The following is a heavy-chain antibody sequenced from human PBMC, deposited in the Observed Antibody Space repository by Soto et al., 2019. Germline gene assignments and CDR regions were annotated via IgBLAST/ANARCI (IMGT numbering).Heavy chain of an antibody. Sequence: GGSLRLSCAASGFTFSDHYMDWVRQAPGKGLEWVGRTRNKANSYTTEYAASVKGRFTISRDDSKNSLYLQMNSLKTEDTAVYYCAVFSYYYDSSGYYYDAFDIWGQGTMVTVSS. J-gene: IGHJ3*02. CDR1: GFTFSDHY. CDR2: TRNKANSYTT. CDR3: AVFSYYYDSSGYYYDAFDI. V-gene: IGHV3-72*01. D-gene: IGHD3-22*01.